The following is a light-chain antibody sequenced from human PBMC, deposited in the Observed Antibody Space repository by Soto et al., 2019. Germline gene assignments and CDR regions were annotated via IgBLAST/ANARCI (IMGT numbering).Light chain of an antibody. CDR2: GNS. Sequence: QSVLTQPPSVSGAPGQWVPISATGGSSNMGAGNDVHGNQQLPGTAPKRLTHGNSNRPSGVPDRFSGSKSGTSASLAITGLQAEDEADYYCQSYDSSLSGAVFGGGTQLTVL. CDR1: SSNMGAGND. V-gene: IGLV1-40*01. J-gene: IGLJ7*01. CDR3: QSYDSSLSGAV.